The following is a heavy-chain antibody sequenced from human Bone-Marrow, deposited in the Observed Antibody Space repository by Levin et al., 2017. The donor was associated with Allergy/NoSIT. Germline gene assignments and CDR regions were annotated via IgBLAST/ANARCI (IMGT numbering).Heavy chain of an antibody. CDR3: AKNGAEYSDGPQHY. V-gene: IGHV3-23*01. D-gene: IGHD5-18*01. J-gene: IGHJ4*02. CDR1: GFTFSSYA. CDR2: ISGSGGST. Sequence: GGSLRLSCAASGFTFSSYAMSWVRQAPGKGLEWVSTISGSGGSTYYADSVRGRFTISRDNSKNTLYLQMNSLRAEDTAVYYCAKNGAEYSDGPQHYWGQGTLVTVSS.